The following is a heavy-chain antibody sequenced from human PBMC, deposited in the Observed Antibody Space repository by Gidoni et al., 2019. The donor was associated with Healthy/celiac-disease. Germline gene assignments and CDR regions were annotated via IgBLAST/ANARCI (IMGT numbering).Heavy chain of an antibody. Sequence: EVQLLESGGGLVQPGGSLSLSCAASGFTFSSYAMSWVRQAPGKGLEWVSAISGSGGSTYYADSVKGRFTISRDNSKNTLYLQMNSLRAEDTAVYYCAKGVAARPGAAGYWGQGTLVTVSS. CDR3: AKGVAARPGAAGY. V-gene: IGHV3-23*01. CDR2: ISGSGGST. CDR1: GFTFSSYA. J-gene: IGHJ4*02. D-gene: IGHD6-6*01.